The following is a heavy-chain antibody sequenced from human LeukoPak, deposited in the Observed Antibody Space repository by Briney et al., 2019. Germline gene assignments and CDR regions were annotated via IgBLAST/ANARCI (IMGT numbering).Heavy chain of an antibody. CDR3: ASSRYSSGWSDY. V-gene: IGHV1-69*05. D-gene: IGHD6-19*01. J-gene: IGHJ4*02. Sequence: SVKVSCKASGGTFSSYAISWVRQAPGQGLEWIGRIIPIFGTANYAQKFQGRVTITTDESTSTAYMELSSLRSEDTAVYYCASSRYSSGWSDYWGQGTLVTVSS. CDR2: IIPIFGTA. CDR1: GGTFSSYA.